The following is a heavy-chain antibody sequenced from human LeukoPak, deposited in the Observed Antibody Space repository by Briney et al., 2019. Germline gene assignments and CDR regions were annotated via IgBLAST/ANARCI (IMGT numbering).Heavy chain of an antibody. CDR1: GYSFTSYA. CDR3: ARAYQPLGGLSFPDY. V-gene: IGHV7-4-1*02. Sequence: ASVKVSCKASGYSFTSYALNWVRQAPGQGLEWMGWINPNTGNPTYAQGFTGRFVFSLDTSVSTAYLRISSLKAEDSAVYYCARAYQPLGGLSFPDYWGQGTLVTVSS. D-gene: IGHD3-16*02. J-gene: IGHJ4*02. CDR2: INPNTGNP.